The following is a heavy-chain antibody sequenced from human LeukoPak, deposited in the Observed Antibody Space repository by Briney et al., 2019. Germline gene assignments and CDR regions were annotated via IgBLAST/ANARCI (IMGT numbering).Heavy chain of an antibody. CDR2: IYYSGST. V-gene: IGHV4-39*07. J-gene: IGHJ6*03. CDR3: ARDYCSGGSCYSSYYYYYMDV. Sequence: SETLSLTCTVSGGSISSSSYYWGWIRQPPGKGLEWIGSIYYSGSTYYNPSLKSRVTISVDTSKNQFSLKLSSVTAADTAVYYCARDYCSGGSCYSSYYYYYMDVWGKGTTVTVSS. CDR1: GGSISSSSYY. D-gene: IGHD2-15*01.